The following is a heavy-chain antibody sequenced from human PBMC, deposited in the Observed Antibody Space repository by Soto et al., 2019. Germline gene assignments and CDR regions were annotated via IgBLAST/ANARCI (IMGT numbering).Heavy chain of an antibody. J-gene: IGHJ4*02. V-gene: IGHV3-53*04. D-gene: IGHD3-3*01. CDR2: IYGGGTT. CDR1: GLFVSVNY. CDR3: ARARIFGVLKGSYYFDH. Sequence: EVQLVESGGGFVQPGGSLRLSCAAYGLFVSVNYMRWVRQTPGKGLEWVSVIYGGGTTHYADSVKCRFTNSKDNSQNTVFLQMDSLRPDDTCVYYCARARIFGVLKGSYYFDHWGQGTLLTVSS.